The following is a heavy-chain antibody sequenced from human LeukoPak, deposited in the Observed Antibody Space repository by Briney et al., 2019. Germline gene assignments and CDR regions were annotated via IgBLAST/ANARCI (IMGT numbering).Heavy chain of an antibody. CDR2: INWNGGST. J-gene: IGHJ6*03. CDR1: GFTFDDYG. D-gene: IGHD6-19*01. Sequence: PGGSLRLSCAASGFTFDDYGMSWVRQAPGKGLEWVSGINWNGGSTGYADSVKGRFTISRDNAKNSLYLQMNSLRAEDTALYYCARGGYSSGYIRRNYYYYYMDVWGKGTTVTVSS. CDR3: ARGGYSSGYIRRNYYYYYMDV. V-gene: IGHV3-20*04.